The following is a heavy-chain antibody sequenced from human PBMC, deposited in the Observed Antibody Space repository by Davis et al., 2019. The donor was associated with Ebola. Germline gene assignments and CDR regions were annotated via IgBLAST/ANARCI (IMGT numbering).Heavy chain of an antibody. CDR3: ARGEARGRGYDY. Sequence: ASVKVSCKASGYTFTSYGISWVRQAPGQGLEWMGWISAYNGNTNYAQKLQGRVTMTRNTSISTAYMELSSLRSEDTAVYYCARGEARGRGYDYWGQGTLVTVSS. J-gene: IGHJ4*02. CDR1: GYTFTSYG. D-gene: IGHD3-16*01. V-gene: IGHV1-18*04. CDR2: ISAYNGNT.